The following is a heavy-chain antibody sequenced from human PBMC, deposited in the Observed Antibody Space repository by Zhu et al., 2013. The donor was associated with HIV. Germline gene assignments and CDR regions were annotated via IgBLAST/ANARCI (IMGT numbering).Heavy chain of an antibody. CDR2: IDGRSSDT. V-gene: IGHV1-3*01. CDR3: ARDMAATVTSLVPDK. CDR1: GFTFADYV. Sequence: QVQLVQSGAELKGPGASVKISCRTSGFTFADYVLHWLRQAPGQRPEWLAYIDGRSSDTKYSHIFQGRVAVTRDTAARTAYLELTSLTSEDTAVYYCARDMAATVTSLVPDKWGQGTLVAVSS. J-gene: IGHJ1*01. D-gene: IGHD4-17*01.